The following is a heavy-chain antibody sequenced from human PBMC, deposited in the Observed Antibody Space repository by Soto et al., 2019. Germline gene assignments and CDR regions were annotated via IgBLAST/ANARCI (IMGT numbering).Heavy chain of an antibody. V-gene: IGHV3-11*01. CDR3: AKDPNGDYVGAFDS. Sequence: GGSLRLSCAVSGFTFSDSCMSWIRQAPGKGLEWISYINSRGNTIYYADSVKGRFTIPRDNAKNSLYLQLNSLRAEDTAIYFCAKDPNGDYVGAFDSWGQGSLVTVSS. D-gene: IGHD4-17*01. J-gene: IGHJ4*02. CDR2: INSRGNTI. CDR1: GFTFSDSC.